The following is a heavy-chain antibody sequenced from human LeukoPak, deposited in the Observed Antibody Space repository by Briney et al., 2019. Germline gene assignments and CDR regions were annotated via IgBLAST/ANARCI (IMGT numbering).Heavy chain of an antibody. V-gene: IGHV3-23*01. Sequence: WGSLRLSCAASGFTFCTSAMSWLRQGPGKGPEWVSTFGRSDSDTYYSDSVKGRFTTFRYNSKSRLYMQMNTLRDEATAVSYCAKGSLGNWYYFDYWGQGTLVTVSS. J-gene: IGHJ4*02. CDR3: AKGSLGNWYYFDY. CDR2: FGRSDSDT. D-gene: IGHD1-1*01. CDR1: GFTFCTSA.